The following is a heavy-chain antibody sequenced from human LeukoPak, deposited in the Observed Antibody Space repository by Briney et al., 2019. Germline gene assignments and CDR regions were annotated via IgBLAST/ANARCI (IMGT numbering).Heavy chain of an antibody. CDR3: ARVSLGGNSGSYYLSTYYFDY. CDR1: GFTFSDYY. V-gene: IGHV3-11*01. CDR2: ISSSGSTI. Sequence: GGSLRLSCAASGFTFSDYYMSWIRQAPGKGLEWVSYISSSGSTIYYADSVKGRFTISRDNAKNSLYLQMNSLRAEDTALYYCARVSLGGNSGSYYLSTYYFDYWGQGTLVTVSS. D-gene: IGHD1-26*01. J-gene: IGHJ4*02.